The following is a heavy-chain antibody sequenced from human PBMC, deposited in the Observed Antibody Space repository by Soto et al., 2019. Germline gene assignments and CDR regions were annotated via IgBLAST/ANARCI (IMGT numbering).Heavy chain of an antibody. CDR2: ISYDGGTT. Sequence: AGSLRLSCAASGFTFSSYGMHWVCQAQGKGLEWVAVISYDGGTTDYAAPVKGRFTISRDDSKNTLYLQMNSLKTEDTAVYYCTTGRRGYSGYDTCFDYWGQGTLVTVSS. J-gene: IGHJ4*02. D-gene: IGHD5-12*01. CDR3: TTGRRGYSGYDTCFDY. V-gene: IGHV3-15*01. CDR1: GFTFSSYG.